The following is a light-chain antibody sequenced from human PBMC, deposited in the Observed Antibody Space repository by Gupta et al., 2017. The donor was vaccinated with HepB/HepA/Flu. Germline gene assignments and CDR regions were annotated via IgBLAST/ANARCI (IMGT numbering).Light chain of an antibody. J-gene: IGKJ2*01. CDR3: QQCSNWHPKYT. CDR2: DAS. Sequence: EIELTHSPVTLSLSPGDRAALSCRASQGVGHYLAWYQQKLGQAPRLLICDASSRAACVPARLSGSGSRTDFTLSISSLEPEDFAVYYCQQCSNWHPKYTFGQGTKLEIK. V-gene: IGKV3D-11*01. CDR1: QGVGHY.